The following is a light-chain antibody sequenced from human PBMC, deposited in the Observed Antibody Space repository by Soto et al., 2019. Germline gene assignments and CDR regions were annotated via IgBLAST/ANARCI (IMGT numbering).Light chain of an antibody. Sequence: IVLTQSPGTLSLSPWERATLSCRASQSLSSSYLAWYQQKPGQAPRLLIYGTSIRATGIPDRFSGSGSGTDFTLTISRLEPEDFAVYYCQQHGSSPQTFGQGTKVDIK. CDR1: QSLSSSY. V-gene: IGKV3-20*01. CDR2: GTS. CDR3: QQHGSSPQT. J-gene: IGKJ1*01.